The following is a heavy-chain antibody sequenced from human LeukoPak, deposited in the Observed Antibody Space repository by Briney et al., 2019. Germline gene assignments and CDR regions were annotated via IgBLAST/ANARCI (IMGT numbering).Heavy chain of an antibody. J-gene: IGHJ4*02. CDR1: GFTFSTYN. CDR2: ISDSTSYT. V-gene: IGHV3-21*01. D-gene: IGHD1-14*01. Sequence: GESLRLSCATSGFTFSTYNMAWVRQAPGKGLEWVSSISDSTSYTYYADSVKGRFTISRENAKNSLYLQMSSLRAEDTAVYYCARGSPWEPCDYWGQGTLATVSS. CDR3: ARGSPWEPCDY.